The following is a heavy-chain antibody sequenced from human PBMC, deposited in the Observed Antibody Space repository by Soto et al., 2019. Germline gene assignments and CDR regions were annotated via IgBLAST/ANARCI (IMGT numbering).Heavy chain of an antibody. CDR3: ARERYQVLSDGMDV. CDR1: GFTFSDYY. D-gene: IGHD2-2*01. J-gene: IGHJ6*02. CDR2: LNPKSGGT. V-gene: IGHV1-2*02. Sequence: QVQLVQSGAEVKKPGASVKVSCKASGFTFSDYYMHWVREAPGQGREWMGWLNPKSGGTTYAQKFQGRLTLSRDTSINTAYMELSRLSIDDTALYYCARERYQVLSDGMDVWGQGTTVTVSS.